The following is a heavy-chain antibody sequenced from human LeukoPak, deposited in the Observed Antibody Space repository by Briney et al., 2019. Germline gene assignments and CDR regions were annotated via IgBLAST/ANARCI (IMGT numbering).Heavy chain of an antibody. D-gene: IGHD2-15*01. J-gene: IGHJ6*02. CDR3: ARDGYSGYDCSGGSCYPGGPYYYYGMDV. CDR1: GFTFSSYG. CDR2: ISYDGSNK. Sequence: GRSLRLSCAASGFTFSSYGTHWVRQAPGKGLEWVAVISYDGSNKYYADSVKGRFTISRDNSKNTLYLQMNSLRAEDTAVYYCARDGYSGYDCSGGSCYPGGPYYYYGMDVWGQGTTVTVSS. V-gene: IGHV3-30*19.